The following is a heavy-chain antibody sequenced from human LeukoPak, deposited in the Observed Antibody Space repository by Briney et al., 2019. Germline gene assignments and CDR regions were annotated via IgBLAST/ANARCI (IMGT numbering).Heavy chain of an antibody. V-gene: IGHV1-18*01. CDR2: ISAYNGNT. Sequence: ASVKVSCKASGYTFTSYGISWVRQAPGQGLEWMGWISAYNGNTNYAQKLQGRVTMTTDTSTSTAYMELRSLRSDDTAVYYCARNLQNYYDSSGYYSDYWGQGTLVTVSS. CDR1: GYTFTSYG. J-gene: IGHJ4*02. D-gene: IGHD3-22*01. CDR3: ARNLQNYYDSSGYYSDY.